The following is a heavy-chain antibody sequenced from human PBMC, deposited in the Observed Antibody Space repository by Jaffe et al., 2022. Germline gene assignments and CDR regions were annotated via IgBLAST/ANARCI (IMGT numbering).Heavy chain of an antibody. V-gene: IGHV4-38-2*01. J-gene: IGHJ1*01. Sequence: QVQLQESGPGLVKPSETLSLTCAVSGYSISSGYYWGWIRQPPGKGLEWIGSIYHSGSTYYNPSLKSRVTISVDTSKNQFSLKLSSVTAADTAVYYCARSIVGATGAEYFQHWGQGTLVTVSS. CDR1: GYSISSGYY. CDR2: IYHSGST. CDR3: ARSIVGATGAEYFQH. D-gene: IGHD1-26*01.